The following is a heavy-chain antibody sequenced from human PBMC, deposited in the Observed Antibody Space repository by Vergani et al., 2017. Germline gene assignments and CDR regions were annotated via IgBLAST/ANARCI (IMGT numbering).Heavy chain of an antibody. J-gene: IGHJ6*04. CDR2: IHYSENT. Sequence: QVQLQQWGAGLLKPSETLSLICSVSFDYIRNLYCNWIRQPPGKGLEWIGSIHYSENTNYNPSLKTRVTISVDTSKNQFSLKLSSVTAADTAVYYCARDLGGGWPILHDWGKGTTVTVSS. D-gene: IGHD3-9*01. CDR3: ARDLGGGWPILHD. CDR1: FDYIRNLY. V-gene: IGHV4-59*11.